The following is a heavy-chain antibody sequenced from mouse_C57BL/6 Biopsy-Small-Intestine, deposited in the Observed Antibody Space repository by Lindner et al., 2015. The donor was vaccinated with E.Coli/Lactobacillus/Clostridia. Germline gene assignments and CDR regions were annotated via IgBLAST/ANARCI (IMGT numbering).Heavy chain of an antibody. CDR1: GYAFSSSW. J-gene: IGHJ4*01. Sequence: VQLQESGPELVKPGASVKISCKASGYAFSSSWMNWVKQRPGKGLEWIGRIYPGDGDTNYNGKFKGKATLTADKSSSTAYMQLSSLTSEDSAIYYCARSYYYGSSYPMDYWGQGTSVTVSS. CDR2: IYPGDGDT. V-gene: IGHV1-82*01. D-gene: IGHD1-1*01. CDR3: ARSYYYGSSYPMDY.